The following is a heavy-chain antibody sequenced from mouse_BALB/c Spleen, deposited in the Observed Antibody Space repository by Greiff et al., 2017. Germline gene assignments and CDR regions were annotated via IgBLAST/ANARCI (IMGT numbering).Heavy chain of an antibody. CDR1: GYTFTNYW. D-gene: IGHD5-5*01. CDR3: APGDYLRVFAY. J-gene: IGHJ3*01. CDR2: IYPGGGYT. V-gene: IGHV1-63*02. Sequence: QVQLKQSGAELVRPGTSVKISCKASGYTFTNYWLGWVKQRPGHGLEWIGDIYPGGGYTNYNEKFKGKATLTADTSSSTAYMQLSSLTSEDSAVYFCAPGDYLRVFAYWGQGTLVTVSA.